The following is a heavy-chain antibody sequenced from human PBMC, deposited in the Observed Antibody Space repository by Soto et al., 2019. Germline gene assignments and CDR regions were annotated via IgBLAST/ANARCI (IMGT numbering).Heavy chain of an antibody. J-gene: IGHJ4*02. V-gene: IGHV1-69*01. D-gene: IGHD2-15*01. Sequence: QVQLVQSGAEVKKPGSSVKVSCKASGGTFSSYAISWVRQAPEQGLEWMGGIIPIFGTANYAQKFQGRVTITADESTSTAYMELSSLRSEDTAVYYCARDRYCSGGSCLDHSFDYWGQGTLVTVSS. CDR3: ARDRYCSGGSCLDHSFDY. CDR2: IIPIFGTA. CDR1: GGTFSSYA.